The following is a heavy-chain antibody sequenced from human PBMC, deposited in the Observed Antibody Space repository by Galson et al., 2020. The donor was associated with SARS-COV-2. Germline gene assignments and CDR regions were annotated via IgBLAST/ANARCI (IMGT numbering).Heavy chain of an antibody. CDR1: GFTFGAHS. Sequence: GGSLRLSCAASGFTFGAHSMNWVRQAPGKGLEWVSYISASSSTIYYADAVKGRFTISRDNAKNYLYLQMNSLTDEDTAVYYCAREGSSAWGNWFDPWGQGTLVTVSS. D-gene: IGHD6-19*01. V-gene: IGHV3-48*02. J-gene: IGHJ5*02. CDR2: ISASSSTI. CDR3: AREGSSAWGNWFDP.